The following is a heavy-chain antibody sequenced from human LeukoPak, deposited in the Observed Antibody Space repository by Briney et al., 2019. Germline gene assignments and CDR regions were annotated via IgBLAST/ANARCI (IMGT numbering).Heavy chain of an antibody. CDR3: TTVGDYGDYVPQLQVDY. V-gene: IGHV3-15*01. J-gene: IGHJ4*02. CDR1: GFTFSNAW. D-gene: IGHD4-17*01. CDR2: IKSKTDGGTT. Sequence: GGSLRLSCAASGFTFSNAWMSWVRQAPGKGLEWVGRIKSKTDGGTTDYAAPVKGRFTISRDDSKNTLYLQMNSLKTEDTAVYYCTTVGDYGDYVPQLQVDYWGQGTLVTVSS.